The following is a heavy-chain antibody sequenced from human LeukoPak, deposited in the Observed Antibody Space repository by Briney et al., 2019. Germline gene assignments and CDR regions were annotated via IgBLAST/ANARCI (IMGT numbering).Heavy chain of an antibody. V-gene: IGHV1-69*13. CDR2: IIPIFGTA. CDR1: GGTFSSYT. J-gene: IGHJ4*02. Sequence: ASVTVSCKASGGTFSSYTISWVRQAPGQGLEWMGGIIPIFGTANYAQKFQGRVTITADESTSTAYMELSSLRSEDTAVYHCAREWGRDSSGYYYAYWGQGTLVTVSS. CDR3: AREWGRDSSGYYYAY. D-gene: IGHD3-22*01.